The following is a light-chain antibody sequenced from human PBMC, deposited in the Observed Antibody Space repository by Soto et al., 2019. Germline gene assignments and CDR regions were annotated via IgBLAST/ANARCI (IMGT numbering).Light chain of an antibody. V-gene: IGLV2-14*03. CDR3: SSFTSTSTLNV. CDR2: DVT. Sequence: QSALTQPASVSGSPGQSTTISCTGTSSDVGAYNYVSWYQQHPGKAPKLMIYDVTNRPSGVSNRFSGSKSGNTASLTISGLQAEDEADYYCSSFTSTSTLNVFGAGTKLTVL. J-gene: IGLJ1*01. CDR1: SSDVGAYNY.